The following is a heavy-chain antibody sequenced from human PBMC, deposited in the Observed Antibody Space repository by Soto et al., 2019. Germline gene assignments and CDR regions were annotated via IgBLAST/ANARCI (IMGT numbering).Heavy chain of an antibody. CDR1: GGSFSGYY. V-gene: IGHV4-34*01. CDR2: INHSGST. D-gene: IGHD3-10*01. CDR3: ARGSSPGVTMVRGVIGYYGMDV. Sequence: SETLSLTCAVYGGSFSGYYWSWIRQPPGKGLEWIGEINHSGSTNYNPSLKSRVTISVDTSKNQFSLKLSSVTAADTAVYYCARGSSPGVTMVRGVIGYYGMDVWGQGTTVTVSS. J-gene: IGHJ6*02.